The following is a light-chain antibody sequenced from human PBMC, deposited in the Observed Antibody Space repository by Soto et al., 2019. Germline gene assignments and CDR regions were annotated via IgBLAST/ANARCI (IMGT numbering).Light chain of an antibody. Sequence: NFMLTQPHSVSESPGKTVTISCTRSSGTIASNYVQWYQQRPGSAPTTVIYEDNQRPSGSTDRFSGSTDGSSNSASLTIAGLQTEDEADYYGQSYDSSTVVFGGGTKVTVL. V-gene: IGLV6-57*04. CDR2: EDN. CDR1: SGTIASNY. J-gene: IGLJ2*01. CDR3: QSYDSSTVV.